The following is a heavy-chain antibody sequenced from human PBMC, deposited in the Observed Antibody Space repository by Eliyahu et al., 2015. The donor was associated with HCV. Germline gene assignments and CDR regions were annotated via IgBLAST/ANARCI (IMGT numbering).Heavy chain of an antibody. Sequence: QVQLVQSGAEVKKPGSSVKVSCKASGGXFXSYAXXWVRQAPGQGXEWMXGVIPXFGTANYAQKFQGRVTITADKSTSTAYMELSSLRSEDTAVYYCAREGTTSRSSGWYNVDYWGQGTLVTVSS. J-gene: IGHJ4*02. V-gene: IGHV1-69*06. CDR1: GGXFXSYA. D-gene: IGHD6-19*01. CDR3: AREGTTSRSSGWYNVDY. CDR2: VIPXFGTA.